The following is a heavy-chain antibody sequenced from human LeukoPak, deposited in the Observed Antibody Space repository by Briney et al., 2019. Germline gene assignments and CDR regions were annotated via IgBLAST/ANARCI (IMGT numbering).Heavy chain of an antibody. J-gene: IGHJ3*02. D-gene: IGHD4-17*01. CDR3: ATVDYGAFDI. V-gene: IGHV3-21*01. CDR2: ISSSSSYI. CDR1: GFTLSSYN. Sequence: GGSLRLSCAASGFTLSSYNMNWVRQAPGKGLEWVSSISSSSSYIYYADSVKGRFTISRDNAKNSLYLQMNSLKAEDTYVYYCATVDYGAFDIWGQGTMVTVSS.